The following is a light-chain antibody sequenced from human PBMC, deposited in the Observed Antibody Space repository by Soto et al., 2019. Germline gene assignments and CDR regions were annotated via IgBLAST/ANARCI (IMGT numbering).Light chain of an antibody. Sequence: EIVLTQSPATLSLSPGARATLSCRASQSVGNYLAWYQQKAGQAPRLLIYDASHRATGVPDRFSGSGSGTDFTLNISSLEPEDFADYFCQQRSNWPLWSFGQGTKVDIK. CDR3: QQRSNWPLWS. V-gene: IGKV3-11*01. CDR1: QSVGNY. CDR2: DAS. J-gene: IGKJ1*01.